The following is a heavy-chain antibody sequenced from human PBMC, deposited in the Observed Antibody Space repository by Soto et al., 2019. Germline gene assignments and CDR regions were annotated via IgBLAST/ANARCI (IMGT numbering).Heavy chain of an antibody. CDR1: GYSFTSYW. V-gene: IGHV5-51*01. D-gene: IGHD5-12*01. CDR2: IYPGDSDT. CDR3: ASRRSSGYDLLYYGMDV. J-gene: IGHJ6*02. Sequence: GESLKISCKGSGYSFTSYWIGWVRQMPGKGLECMGIIYPGDSDTRYSPSFQGQVTISADKSISTAYLQWSSLKASDTAVYYCASRRSSGYDLLYYGMDVWGQGTTVTVSS.